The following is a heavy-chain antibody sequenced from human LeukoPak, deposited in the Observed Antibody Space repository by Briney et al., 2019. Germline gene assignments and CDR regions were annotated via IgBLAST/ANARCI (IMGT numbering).Heavy chain of an antibody. J-gene: IGHJ4*02. CDR2: ISGSGGST. Sequence: GGSLRLSCAASGFTFSSYAMSWVRQAPGKGLEWVSAISGSGGSTYYADSVKGRFTISRDNSKNTLYLQMNSLRAEDTAVYYCARDSADYGEPYYFDYWGQGTLVTVSS. CDR1: GFTFSSYA. D-gene: IGHD4-17*01. CDR3: ARDSADYGEPYYFDY. V-gene: IGHV3-23*01.